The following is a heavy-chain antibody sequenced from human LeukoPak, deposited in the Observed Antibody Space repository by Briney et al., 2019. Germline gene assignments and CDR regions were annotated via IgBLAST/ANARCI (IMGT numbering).Heavy chain of an antibody. Sequence: SETLSLTCTVSGYSISSGYYWGWIRQPPGKGLEWIGSIYYSGSTYYNPSLKSRVTISVDTSKNQFSLKLSSVTAADTAVYYCASRVRGVRDYWGQGTLVTVSS. J-gene: IGHJ4*02. CDR2: IYYSGST. V-gene: IGHV4-38-2*02. CDR3: ASRVRGVRDY. CDR1: GYSISSGYY. D-gene: IGHD3-10*01.